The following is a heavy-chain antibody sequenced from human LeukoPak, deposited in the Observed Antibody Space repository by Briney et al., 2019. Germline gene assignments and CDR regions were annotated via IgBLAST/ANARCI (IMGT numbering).Heavy chain of an antibody. Sequence: GGSLRLSCVGSGFTLSSYAMSWVRQAPGKGLEWVSAISGSGGSTYYADSVKGRFTISRDNSKNTLYLQMNSLRAEDTAVYYCAKTGAYSSGWYGRIVVAQRDYYFDYWGQGTLVTVSS. CDR3: AKTGAYSSGWYGRIVVAQRDYYFDY. D-gene: IGHD6-19*01. CDR1: GFTLSSYA. CDR2: ISGSGGST. V-gene: IGHV3-23*01. J-gene: IGHJ4*02.